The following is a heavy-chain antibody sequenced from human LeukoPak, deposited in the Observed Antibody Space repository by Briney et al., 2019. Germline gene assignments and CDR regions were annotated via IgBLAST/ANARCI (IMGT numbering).Heavy chain of an antibody. V-gene: IGHV3-20*04. Sequence: GGSLRLSCAASGFTFDDYAMSWVRQAPGKGLEWVSGINWNGGSTGYADSVKGRFTISRDNAKNSLYLQMNSLRAEDTALYYCASWGAYCSSTSCPNWFDPWGQGTLVTVSS. CDR2: INWNGGST. CDR3: ASWGAYCSSTSCPNWFDP. CDR1: GFTFDDYA. D-gene: IGHD2-2*01. J-gene: IGHJ5*02.